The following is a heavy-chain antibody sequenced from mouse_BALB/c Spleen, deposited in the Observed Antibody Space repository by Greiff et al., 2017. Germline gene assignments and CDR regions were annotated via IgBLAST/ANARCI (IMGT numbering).Heavy chain of an antibody. V-gene: IGHV5-9-3*01. D-gene: IGHD1-1*01. CDR2: ISSGGSYT. Sequence: EVQVVESGGGLVKPGGSLKLSCAASGFTFSSYAMSWVRQTPEKRLEWVATISSGGSYTYYPDSVKGRFTISRDNAKNTLYLQMRRLRSEDTAMYYCARREITTVVKGAMDYWGQGTSVTVSA. CDR1: GFTFSSYA. CDR3: ARREITTVVKGAMDY. J-gene: IGHJ4*01.